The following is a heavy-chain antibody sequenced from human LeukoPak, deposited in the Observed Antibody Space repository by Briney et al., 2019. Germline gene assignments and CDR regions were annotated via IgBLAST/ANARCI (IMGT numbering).Heavy chain of an antibody. CDR1: GFTFDDYG. CDR3: ARGSGGFDY. V-gene: IGHV3-20*04. D-gene: IGHD2-8*02. J-gene: IGHJ4*02. Sequence: PGGSLRLSCAASGFTFDDYGVSWVRQAPGKGLEWVSGINWNGGSTGYADSVKGRFTISRDNAKDTLYLQMNSLTVEDTAVYYCARGSGGFDYWGQGILVTVSS. CDR2: INWNGGST.